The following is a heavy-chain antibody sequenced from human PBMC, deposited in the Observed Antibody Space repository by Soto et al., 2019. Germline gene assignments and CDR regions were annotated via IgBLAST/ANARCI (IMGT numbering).Heavy chain of an antibody. CDR2: IYYSGRT. Sequence: QVQLQESGPGLVKPSQTLSLTCTVSGDSITSDDYYWPWIRQPPGKGLEWMGHIYYSGRTSYNPSLEIRLSISIDTSKNQFSLRLTAVSAADTAVYYCARGPWGSSTSGYYYYYGMDVWGQGTTVTVSS. CDR1: GDSITSDDYY. CDR3: ARGPWGSSTSGYYYYYGMDV. D-gene: IGHD2-2*01. J-gene: IGHJ6*02. V-gene: IGHV4-30-4*01.